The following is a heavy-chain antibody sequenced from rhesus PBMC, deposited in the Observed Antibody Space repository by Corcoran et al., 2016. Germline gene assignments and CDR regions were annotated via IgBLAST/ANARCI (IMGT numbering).Heavy chain of an antibody. Sequence: QVQLQESGPGLVKPSETLSLTCSVSGFSIRSGYYYWRWFRHPPGKGLEWIGYITYSGSTNYNPSLKSRVTISRDTSKNQFSLKLTSVTAADTAVYYCARRAAGYDYWGQGVLVTVSS. V-gene: IGHV4-122*02. CDR2: ITYSGST. CDR3: ARRAAGYDY. D-gene: IGHD6-13*01. CDR1: GFSIRSGYYY. J-gene: IGHJ4*01.